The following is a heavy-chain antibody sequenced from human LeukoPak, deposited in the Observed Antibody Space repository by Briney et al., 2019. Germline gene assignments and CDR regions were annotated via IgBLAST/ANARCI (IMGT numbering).Heavy chain of an antibody. J-gene: IGHJ4*02. CDR2: ISAYNGNT. CDR3: AKTLVVPAANSPNFDY. D-gene: IGHD2-2*01. V-gene: IGHV1-18*01. CDR1: GYTFTSYG. Sequence: GASVKVSCKASGYTFTSYGISWVRQAPGQGLEWMGWISAYNGNTNYAQKLQGRVTMTTDTSTSTAYMELRSLRSDDTAVYYCAKTLVVPAANSPNFDYWGQGTLVTVSS.